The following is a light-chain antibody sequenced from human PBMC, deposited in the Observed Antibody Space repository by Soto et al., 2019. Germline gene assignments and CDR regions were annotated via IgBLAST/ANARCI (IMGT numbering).Light chain of an antibody. J-gene: IGKJ1*01. CDR1: QDIGSH. CDR2: DAS. Sequence: DIQMTQSPSSLSASVGDRVTITCRASQDIGSHLAWYQQKPEKAPKLLIYDASSLESGVPSRFSGSGSGTEFTLTISSLQPGDFATYYCQHYNTYPWTFGHGTKVDIK. V-gene: IGKV1D-16*01. CDR3: QHYNTYPWT.